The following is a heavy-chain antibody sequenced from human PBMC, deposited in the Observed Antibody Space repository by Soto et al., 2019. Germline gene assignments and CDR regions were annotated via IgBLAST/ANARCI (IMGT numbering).Heavy chain of an antibody. CDR1: GFTFSSYG. V-gene: IGHV3-30*03. CDR2: ISYDGSNK. J-gene: IGHJ4*02. Sequence: GGSLRLSCAASGFTFSSYGMHWVRQAPGKGLEWVAVISYDGSNKYYADSVKGRFTISRDNSKNTLYLQMNSLRAEDTAVYYCASWELHWYYFDYWGQGTLVTVSS. CDR3: ASWELHWYYFDY. D-gene: IGHD1-26*01.